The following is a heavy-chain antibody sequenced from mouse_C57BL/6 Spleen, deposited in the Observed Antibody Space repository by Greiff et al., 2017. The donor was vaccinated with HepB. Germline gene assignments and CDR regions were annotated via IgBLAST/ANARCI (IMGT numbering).Heavy chain of an antibody. D-gene: IGHD1-1*01. CDR2: INPNNGGT. V-gene: IGHV1-26*01. CDR1: GYTFTDYY. J-gene: IGHJ4*01. CDR3: AREDYGSSYGYAMDY. Sequence: VQLQQSGPELVKPGASVKISCKASGYTFTDYYMNWVKQSHGKSLEWIGDINPNNGGTSYNQKFKGKATLTVDKSSSTAYMELRSLPSEDSAVYYCAREDYGSSYGYAMDYWGQGTSVTVSS.